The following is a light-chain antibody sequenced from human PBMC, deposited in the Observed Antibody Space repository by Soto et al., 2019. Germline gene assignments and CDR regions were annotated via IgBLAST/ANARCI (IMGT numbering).Light chain of an antibody. CDR1: TLGDKY. CDR2: QDT. Sequence: SYELTQPPSVSVSPGQTASITCSGDTLGDKYACWYQQKPGQSPVLIIYQDTKRPSGIPERFFGSNSGNTATLTISGTQTLDEADYYCQAWDSSTAVVFGGGTKLTVL. J-gene: IGLJ2*01. V-gene: IGLV3-1*01. CDR3: QAWDSSTAVV.